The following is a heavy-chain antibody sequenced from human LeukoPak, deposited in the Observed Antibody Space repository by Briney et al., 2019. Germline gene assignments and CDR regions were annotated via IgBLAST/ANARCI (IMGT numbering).Heavy chain of an antibody. V-gene: IGHV1-2*02. CDR3: ARDGRRYCTGGSCNDAFDI. J-gene: IGHJ3*02. CDR2: INPNNGDT. D-gene: IGHD2-15*01. CDR1: GYTFTGYY. Sequence: GASVKDSCKASGYTFTGYYMHWVRQAPGQGPEWMGWINPNNGDTNYAQKFQGRVTMTRDTAISTAYMDLSSLRYDDTAVYYCARDGRRYCTGGSCNDAFDIWGQGTMVTVSS.